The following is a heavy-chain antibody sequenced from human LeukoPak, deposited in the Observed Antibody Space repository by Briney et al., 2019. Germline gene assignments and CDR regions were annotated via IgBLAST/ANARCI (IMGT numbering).Heavy chain of an antibody. Sequence: GGSLRLSCAASVFTFSMNWVRQAPGKGLEWVANIKQDGSEKYYVDSVKGRFTISRDNAKNSLYLQMNSLRAEDTAVYYCARGLSSGWGQGTLVTVSS. CDR3: ARGLSSG. V-gene: IGHV3-7*04. CDR2: IKQDGSEK. D-gene: IGHD6-19*01. CDR1: VFTFS. J-gene: IGHJ4*02.